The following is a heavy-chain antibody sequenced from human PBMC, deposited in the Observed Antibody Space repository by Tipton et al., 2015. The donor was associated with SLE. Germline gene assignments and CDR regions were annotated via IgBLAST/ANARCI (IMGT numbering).Heavy chain of an antibody. J-gene: IGHJ6*03. CDR2: ISWNSGSI. CDR1: GFTFDDCA. D-gene: IGHD6-13*01. Sequence: SLRLSCAASGFTFDDCAMHWVRQAPGKGLEWVSGISWNSGSIGYADSVKGRFTISRDNAKNSLYLQMNSLRAEDTALYYCAKDRLIAAAGTYYYYMDVWGKGTTVTVSS. V-gene: IGHV3-9*01. CDR3: AKDRLIAAAGTYYYYMDV.